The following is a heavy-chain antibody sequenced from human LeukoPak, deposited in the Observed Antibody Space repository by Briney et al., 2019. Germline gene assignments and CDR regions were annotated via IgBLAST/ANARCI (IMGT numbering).Heavy chain of an antibody. CDR2: XSXXXRTA. J-gene: IGHJ5*02. D-gene: IGHD3-10*01. CDR3: ARDGVGYYGSGSYSPNWFDP. V-gene: IGHV1-69*13. CDR1: GGXXSXXX. Sequence: GASVKVSCKASGGXXSXXXXXXVXXXXXQXXXXMXXXSXXXRTAKXAQKFQGRVTITADESTSTASMELSSLRSEDTTVYYCARDGVGYYGSGSYSPNWFDPWGQGTLVTVSS.